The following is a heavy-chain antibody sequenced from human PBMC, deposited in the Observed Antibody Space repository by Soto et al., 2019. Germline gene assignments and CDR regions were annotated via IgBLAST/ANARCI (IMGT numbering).Heavy chain of an antibody. CDR3: ARDCPFEYSSSSTAFDS. J-gene: IGHJ3*02. D-gene: IGHD6-6*01. Sequence: PAPMPLTCTVYGGTFSGHYGSWIGQPPGRGLEWIGEINHSGSTNYNPSLKSRVTISVDTSKKQFSLRLNSVTAADTAVYYWARDCPFEYSSSSTAFDSWGQGTMVTVS. CDR1: GGTFSGHY. V-gene: IGHV4-34*01. CDR2: INHSGST.